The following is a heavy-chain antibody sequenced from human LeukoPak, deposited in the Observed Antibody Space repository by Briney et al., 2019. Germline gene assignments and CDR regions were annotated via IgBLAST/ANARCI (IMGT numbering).Heavy chain of an antibody. D-gene: IGHD5-12*01. V-gene: IGHV1-8*01. CDR1: GCTFTSYD. J-gene: IGHJ4*02. CDR2: MNPNSGNT. CDR3: ARGRGVRYGGYTYYFDY. Sequence: ASVKVSCKASGCTFTSYDINWVRQATGQGLERMGWMNPNSGNTGYAQKFQGRVTMTRNTSISTAYMKLSSLRSEDTAVYYCARGRGVRYGGYTYYFDYWGQGTLVTVSS.